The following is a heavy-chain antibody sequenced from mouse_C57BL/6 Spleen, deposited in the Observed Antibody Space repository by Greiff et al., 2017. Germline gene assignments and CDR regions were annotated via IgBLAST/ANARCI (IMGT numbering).Heavy chain of an antibody. Sequence: QVQLQQPGAELVRPGSSVKLSCKASGYTFTSYWMQWVKQRPIQGLEWIGNIDPSDSETNYNQKFKDKATLTVDTSSSTAYMQLSSLTSEDSAVYYCARGGRSRGPGRAMDYWGQGTSVTVSS. CDR3: ARGGRSRGPGRAMDY. V-gene: IGHV1-52*01. D-gene: IGHD4-1*01. CDR2: IDPSDSET. CDR1: GYTFTSYW. J-gene: IGHJ4*01.